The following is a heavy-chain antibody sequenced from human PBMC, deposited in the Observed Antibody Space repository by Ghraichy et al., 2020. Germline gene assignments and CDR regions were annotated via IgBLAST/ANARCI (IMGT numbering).Heavy chain of an antibody. CDR2: ISGSGGST. CDR1: GFTFSSYA. CDR3: AKGFGRGLSWELLEPHPFDY. J-gene: IGHJ4*02. V-gene: IGHV3-23*01. Sequence: GGSLRLSCAASGFTFSSYAMSWVRQAPGKGLEWVSAISGSGGSTYYADSVKGRFTISRDNSKNTLYLQMNSLRAEDTAVYYCAKGFGRGLSWELLEPHPFDYWGQGTLVTVSS. D-gene: IGHD1-26*01.